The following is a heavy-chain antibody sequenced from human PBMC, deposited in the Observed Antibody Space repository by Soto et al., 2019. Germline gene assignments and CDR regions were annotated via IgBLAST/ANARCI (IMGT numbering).Heavy chain of an antibody. CDR3: ARTSGYSPDWFDP. Sequence: VGSLRLSYAASGFTFSSYEMNWVRQAPGKGLEWISNIGRGGDTMYYADSVKGRFTISRDNAKNSLYLQMNSLRAEDTAVYYCARTSGYSPDWFDPWGQGTPVTVSS. V-gene: IGHV3-48*03. D-gene: IGHD3-3*01. CDR1: GFTFSSYE. CDR2: IGRGGDTM. J-gene: IGHJ5*02.